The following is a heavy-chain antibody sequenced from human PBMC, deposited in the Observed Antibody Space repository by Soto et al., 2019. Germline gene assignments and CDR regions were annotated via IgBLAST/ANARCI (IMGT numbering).Heavy chain of an antibody. J-gene: IGHJ5*02. CDR1: GGSISSGGYY. CDR3: ARCLHCSNGGRFDP. CDR2: IYYSGST. D-gene: IGHD2-8*01. Sequence: SETLSLTCTVSGGSISSGGYYWSWIRQHPGKGLEWIGYIYYSGSTYYNPSLKSRVTISVDYSKNHLSLKLTSVTAADTAVYYCARCLHCSNGGRFDPWGQGALVTVSS. V-gene: IGHV4-31*03.